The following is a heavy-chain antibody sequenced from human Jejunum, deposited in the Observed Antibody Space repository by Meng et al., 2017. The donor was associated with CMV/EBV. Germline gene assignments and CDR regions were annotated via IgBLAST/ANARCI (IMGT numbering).Heavy chain of an antibody. CDR2: SYRRDGGT. D-gene: IGHD5-18*01. CDR3: AKFVGYTYGFDY. CDR1: GFTFSDHA. V-gene: IGHV3-23*03. Sequence: SGFTFSDHAMNWVRQAPGKGLEWVSVSYRRDGGTYYAASVKGRFIISRDNSKDTFYLQMNSLRGEDTAIYYCAKFVGYTYGFDYWGPGTLVTVSS. J-gene: IGHJ4*02.